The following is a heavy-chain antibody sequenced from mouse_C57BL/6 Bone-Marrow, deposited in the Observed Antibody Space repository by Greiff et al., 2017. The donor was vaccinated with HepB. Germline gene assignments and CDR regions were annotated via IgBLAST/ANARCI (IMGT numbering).Heavy chain of an antibody. D-gene: IGHD1-1*01. V-gene: IGHV1-50*01. J-gene: IGHJ2*01. CDR1: GYTFTSYW. CDR2: IDPSDSYT. Sequence: VQVVESGAELVKPGASVKLSCKASGYTFTSYWMQWVKQRPGQGLEWIGAIDPSDSYTNYNQKFKGKATLTVDTSSSTAYMQLSSLTSEDSAVYYCARPLITTVVGGDYWGQGTTLTVSS. CDR3: ARPLITTVVGGDY.